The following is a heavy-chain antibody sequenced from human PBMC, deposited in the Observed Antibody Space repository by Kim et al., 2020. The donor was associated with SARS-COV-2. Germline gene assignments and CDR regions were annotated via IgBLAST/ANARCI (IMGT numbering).Heavy chain of an antibody. CDR2: ISGTGTDL. J-gene: IGHJ6*02. D-gene: IGHD3-10*01. Sequence: GGSLRLSCAASGFGFSTNAMGWVRQAPGKGLEWVSSISGTGTDLYYADSVRGRFTISRDIGKSTLYLQMNSLRAEDTALYYCAKDIWDYSGMDVWDQGTT. CDR3: AKDIWDYSGMDV. CDR1: GFGFSTNA. V-gene: IGHV3-23*01.